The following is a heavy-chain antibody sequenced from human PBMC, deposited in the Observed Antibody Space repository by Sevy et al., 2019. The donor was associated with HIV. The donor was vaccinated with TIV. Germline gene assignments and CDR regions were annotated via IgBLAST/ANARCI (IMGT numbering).Heavy chain of an antibody. Sequence: GGSLRLSCAASGFTFDDYAMHWVRQAPGKGLEWVSGISWNSDSIGYADSVKGRFTISRDKAKNSLYLQRNSLRAEDTALYYCAKGGGAYRKYYYYMDVWGKGTTVTVSS. J-gene: IGHJ6*03. D-gene: IGHD4-4*01. V-gene: IGHV3-9*01. CDR2: ISWNSDSI. CDR1: GFTFDDYA. CDR3: AKGGGAYRKYYYYMDV.